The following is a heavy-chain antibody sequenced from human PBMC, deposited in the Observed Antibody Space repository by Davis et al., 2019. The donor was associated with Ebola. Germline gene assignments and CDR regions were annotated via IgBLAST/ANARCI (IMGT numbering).Heavy chain of an antibody. CDR1: GGSISSGYQS. V-gene: IGHV4-34*01. Sequence: SETLSLTCDVSGGSISSGYQSWSWIRQPPGKGLEWIGEINHSGSTNYNPSLKSRVTISVDTSKNQFSLKLSSVTAADTAVYYCASGIAAPWYYYGMDVWGQGTTVTVSS. CDR2: INHSGST. CDR3: ASGIAAPWYYYGMDV. D-gene: IGHD6-13*01. J-gene: IGHJ6*02.